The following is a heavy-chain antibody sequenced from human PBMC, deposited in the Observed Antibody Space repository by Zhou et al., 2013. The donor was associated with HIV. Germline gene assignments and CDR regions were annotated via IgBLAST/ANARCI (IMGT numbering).Heavy chain of an antibody. J-gene: IGHJ4*02. CDR2: INPNSGGT. D-gene: IGHD3-22*01. CDR3: ARDQGSTRYDSSGYYAY. V-gene: IGHV1-2*02. CDR1: GYTFTGYY. Sequence: QVQLVQSGAEVKKPGASVKVSCKASGYTFTGYYMHWVRQAPGQGLEWMGWINPNSGGTNYAQKFQGRVTMTRDTSISTAYMELSRLRSDDTAVYYCARDQGSTRYDSSGYYAYWGQGTLVTVSS.